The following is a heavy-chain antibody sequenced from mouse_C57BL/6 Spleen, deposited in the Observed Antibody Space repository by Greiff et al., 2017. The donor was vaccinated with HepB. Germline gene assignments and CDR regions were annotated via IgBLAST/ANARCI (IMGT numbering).Heavy chain of an antibody. CDR3: ARGLLWYFEV. CDR1: GYSITSGYY. D-gene: IGHD2-3*01. Sequence: ESGPGLVKPSPSLSLTCSVPGYSITSGYYWNWIRQFPGNKLEWMGYISYDGSNNYNPSLKNRISITRDTSKNQFCLKLNAVTTEDTATYYCARGLLWYFEVWGTGTTVTVSS. CDR2: ISYDGSN. V-gene: IGHV3-6*01. J-gene: IGHJ1*03.